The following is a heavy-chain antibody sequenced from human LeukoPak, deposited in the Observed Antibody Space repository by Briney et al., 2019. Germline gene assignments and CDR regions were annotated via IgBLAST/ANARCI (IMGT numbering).Heavy chain of an antibody. CDR3: ARAEYFDL. CDR2: IGSAGDT. J-gene: IGHJ2*01. V-gene: IGHV3-13*04. CDR1: GFTFSSYD. Sequence: GGSLRLSCAASGFTFSSYDMHWVRQAPGKGLEWVSAIGSAGDTYYPGPVKGRFTISRENAKNSLYLQLNSLRDGDTAVYYCARAEYFDLWGRGTLVTVSS.